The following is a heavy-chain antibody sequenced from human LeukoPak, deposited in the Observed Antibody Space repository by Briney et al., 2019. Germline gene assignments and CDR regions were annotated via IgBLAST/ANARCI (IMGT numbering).Heavy chain of an antibody. Sequence: ASVKVSCKASGYTFTSYGISWVRQAPGQGLEWMGWISAYNGDTNYAQKLQGRVTMTTDTSTSTAYMELRSLRSDDTAVYYCARELWFGDAHWFDPWGQGTLVTVSS. CDR2: ISAYNGDT. D-gene: IGHD3-10*01. CDR1: GYTFTSYG. V-gene: IGHV1-18*01. CDR3: ARELWFGDAHWFDP. J-gene: IGHJ5*02.